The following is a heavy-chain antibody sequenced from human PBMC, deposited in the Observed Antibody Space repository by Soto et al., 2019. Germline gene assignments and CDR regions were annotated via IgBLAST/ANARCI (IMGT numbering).Heavy chain of an antibody. CDR3: ARVAVAGVGYYFDY. CDR2: IIPIFGTA. J-gene: IGHJ4*02. CDR1: GGTLSSYA. V-gene: IGHV1-69*13. D-gene: IGHD6-19*01. Sequence: SVKVSCKASGGTLSSYAISWVRQAPGQGLEWMGGIIPIFGTANYAQKFQGRVTITADESTSTAYMELSSLRSEDTAVYYCARVAVAGVGYYFDYWGQGTLVTVSS.